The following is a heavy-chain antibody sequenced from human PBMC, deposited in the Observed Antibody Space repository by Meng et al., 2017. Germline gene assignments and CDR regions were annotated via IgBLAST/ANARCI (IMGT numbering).Heavy chain of an antibody. V-gene: IGHV1-69*13. CDR3: ARASTLPYYYDSSGYSSFDY. D-gene: IGHD3-22*01. Sequence: SVKVSCKASGYTFTSYGISWVRQAPGQGLEWMGGIIPIFGTANYAQKFQGRVTITADESTSTADMELSSLRSEDTAVYYCARASTLPYYYDSSGYSSFDYWGQGTLVTVSS. CDR2: IIPIFGTA. J-gene: IGHJ4*02. CDR1: GYTFTSYG.